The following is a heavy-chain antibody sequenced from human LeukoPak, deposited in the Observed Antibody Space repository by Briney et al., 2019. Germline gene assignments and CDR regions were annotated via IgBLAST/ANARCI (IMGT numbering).Heavy chain of an antibody. D-gene: IGHD3-3*01. J-gene: IGHJ6*03. V-gene: IGHV4-34*01. CDR3: ARLPGAVGYYYMDV. CDR2: INHSGST. Sequence: SEALSLTCAVYGGSFSGYYWSWIRPPPGEGLEWVGEINHSGSTNYNPSLKSRVTISVDPPKNQFSLKLSSVTAADTAVYYCARLPGAVGYYYMDVWGKGTTVTVSS. CDR1: GGSFSGYY.